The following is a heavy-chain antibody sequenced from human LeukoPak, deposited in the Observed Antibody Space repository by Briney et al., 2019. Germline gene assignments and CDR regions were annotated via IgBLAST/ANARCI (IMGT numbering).Heavy chain of an antibody. D-gene: IGHD3-3*01. CDR1: GYTFTSYG. V-gene: IGHV1-18*01. CDR3: ARVLEWFDTDAFDI. J-gene: IGHJ3*02. CDR2: ISAYNGNT. Sequence: GASVKVSCKASGYTFTSYGISWVRQAPGQGLEWMGWISAYNGNTNYAQKLQGRATMTPDTSTSTAYMELRSLRSDDTAVYYCARVLEWFDTDAFDIWGQGTMVTVSS.